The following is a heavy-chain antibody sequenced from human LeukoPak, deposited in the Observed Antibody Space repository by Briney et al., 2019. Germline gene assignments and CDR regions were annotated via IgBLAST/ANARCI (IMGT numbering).Heavy chain of an antibody. Sequence: SETLSLTGTVSGGSISRTSYYCGWVRQPPGKGLEWIGTIYYSGSTQFNPSLESRVAISVDTSKNQFSLRLNAMTAADRAVYYCARRYRSGWYDWGQGTLVTVSS. CDR3: ARRYRSGWYD. CDR1: GGSISRTSYY. J-gene: IGHJ4*02. V-gene: IGHV4-39*01. CDR2: IYYSGST. D-gene: IGHD6-19*01.